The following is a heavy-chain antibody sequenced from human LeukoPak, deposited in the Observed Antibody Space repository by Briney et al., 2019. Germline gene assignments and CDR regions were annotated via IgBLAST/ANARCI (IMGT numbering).Heavy chain of an antibody. Sequence: PGGSLRLSCVVSGFTVTNNYMSWVRQAPGKGLEWVSIINREDRTYYADSVKGRFTISRDNSKNTLYLQMSTLRADDTAVYYCARGGDLFGSGSLNWFGPWGQGTLVTVSS. CDR2: INREDRT. J-gene: IGHJ5*02. D-gene: IGHD3-10*01. V-gene: IGHV3-53*01. CDR1: GFTVTNNY. CDR3: ARGGDLFGSGSLNWFGP.